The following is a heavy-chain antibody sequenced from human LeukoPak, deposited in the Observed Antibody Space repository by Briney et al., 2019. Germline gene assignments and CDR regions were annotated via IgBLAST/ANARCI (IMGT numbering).Heavy chain of an antibody. CDR1: GGSISSYY. CDR2: IYYSGST. V-gene: IGHV4-59*08. CDR3: ARHPYNRYYFDY. D-gene: IGHD1-14*01. Sequence: SETLSLTCTVSGGSISSYYWSWIRQPPGKGLEWIGYIYYSGSTNYNPSLKSRVTISVDTSKNQFSLKLTSVTAADTAVYYCARHPYNRYYFDYWGQGTLVTVSS. J-gene: IGHJ4*02.